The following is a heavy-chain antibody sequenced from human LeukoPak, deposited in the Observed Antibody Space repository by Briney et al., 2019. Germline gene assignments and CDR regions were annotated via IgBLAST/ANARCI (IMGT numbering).Heavy chain of an antibody. CDR3: ARDSGSYYEGEFDY. D-gene: IGHD1-26*01. J-gene: IGHJ4*02. V-gene: IGHV1-18*01. CDR1: GYTFTSYG. CDR2: ISAYNGNT. Sequence: GASVKVSCKASGYTFTSYGISWVRQAPGQGLEWMGWISAYNGNTNYAQKLQGRVTMTTDTSTSTAYMELRSLRSDDTAVYYCARDSGSYYEGEFDYWGQGTLVTVSS.